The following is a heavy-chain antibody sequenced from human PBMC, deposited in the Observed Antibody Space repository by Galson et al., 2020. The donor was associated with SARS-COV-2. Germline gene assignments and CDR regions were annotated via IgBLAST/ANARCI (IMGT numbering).Heavy chain of an antibody. CDR2: IGTAGDT. D-gene: IGHD1-26*01. CDR3: ARAGEGGSYYYYYGMDV. V-gene: IGHV3-13*01. Sequence: GGSLRLSCAASGFTFSSYNMHWVRQATGKGLEWVSAIGTAGDTYYPGSVKGRFTISRENAKNSLYLQMNSLRAGDTAVYYCARAGEGGSYYYYYGMDVWGQGTTVTVSS. CDR1: GFTFSSYN. J-gene: IGHJ6*02.